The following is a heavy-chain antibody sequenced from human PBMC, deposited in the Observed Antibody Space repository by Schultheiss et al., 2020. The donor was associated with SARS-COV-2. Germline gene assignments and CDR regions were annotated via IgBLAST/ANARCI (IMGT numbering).Heavy chain of an antibody. V-gene: IGHV3-23*01. Sequence: GGSLRLSFAASGFTFSDYYMSWIRQAPGKGLEWVSAISGSGGSTYYADSVKGRFTISRDNSKNTLYLQMNSLRAEDTAVYYCARDSRGKSVFDYWGQGTLVTVSS. CDR2: ISGSGGST. CDR3: ARDSRGKSVFDY. D-gene: IGHD6-25*01. CDR1: GFTFSDYY. J-gene: IGHJ4*02.